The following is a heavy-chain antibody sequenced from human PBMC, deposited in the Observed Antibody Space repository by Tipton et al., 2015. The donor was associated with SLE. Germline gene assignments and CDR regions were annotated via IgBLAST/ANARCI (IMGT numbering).Heavy chain of an antibody. J-gene: IGHJ6*02. CDR1: GGSISSYY. V-gene: IGHV4-59*01. D-gene: IGHD6-13*01. CDR2: IYYSGST. Sequence: TLSLTCTVSGGSISSYYWSWIRQPPGKGLEWIGYIYYSGSTDYNPSLKSRVTMSVDTSKNQFSLKLNSVTAADTAVYYCARRGALAAAGVYYYYGMDVWGQGTTVTVSS. CDR3: ARRGALAAAGVYYYYGMDV.